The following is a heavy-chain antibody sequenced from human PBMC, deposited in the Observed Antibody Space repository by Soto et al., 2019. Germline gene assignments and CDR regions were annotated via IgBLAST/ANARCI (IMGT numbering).Heavy chain of an antibody. CDR3: ARDEVYSSSSSDYFDY. Sequence: TVGSQRLSCAASGFNFSSYGMRWVRPAPGKGLEWVAVIWYDGSNKYYADSVKGRFTISRDNSKNTLYLQMNSLRAEDTAVYYCARDEVYSSSSSDYFDYWGQGTLVTVSS. J-gene: IGHJ4*02. CDR2: IWYDGSNK. CDR1: GFNFSSYG. D-gene: IGHD6-6*01. V-gene: IGHV3-33*01.